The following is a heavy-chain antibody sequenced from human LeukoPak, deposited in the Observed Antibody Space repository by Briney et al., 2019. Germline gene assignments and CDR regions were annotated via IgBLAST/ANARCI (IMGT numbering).Heavy chain of an antibody. J-gene: IGHJ4*02. D-gene: IGHD3-22*01. CDR2: IYDSGST. CDR1: GGSISSYY. V-gene: IGHV4-59*01. Sequence: SETLSLTCTVSGGSISSYYWSWIRQPPGKELEWIGNIYDSGSTNYNPSLKSRLTISVDTSKNQCSLKLSSVTAADTAVYYCARQSISGSSLSYFDYWGQGTLVNVSS. CDR3: ARQSISGSSLSYFDY.